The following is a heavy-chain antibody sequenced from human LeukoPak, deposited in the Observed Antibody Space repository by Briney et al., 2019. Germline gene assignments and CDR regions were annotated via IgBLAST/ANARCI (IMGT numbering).Heavy chain of an antibody. CDR3: ARDSYYGSGIYRYFDY. CDR2: IYSGGST. D-gene: IGHD3-10*01. J-gene: IGHJ4*02. Sequence: GGSLRLSCAASGFTVSSNYMSWVRQAPGKGLEWVSVIYSGGSTYYADSVKGRFTISRDNSKNTLYLQMNSLRAEDTAVYYCARDSYYGSGIYRYFDYWGQGTLVTVSS. CDR1: GFTVSSNY. V-gene: IGHV3-66*01.